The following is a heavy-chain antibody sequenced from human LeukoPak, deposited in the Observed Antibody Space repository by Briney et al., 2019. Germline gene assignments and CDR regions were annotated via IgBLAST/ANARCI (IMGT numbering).Heavy chain of an antibody. D-gene: IGHD5-12*01. V-gene: IGHV4-38-2*01. Sequence: ASETLSLTCVVYGYSISSDYYWFWSRQPPGKGLEWIGIVYKSGTTYSNPSLKSRVTMTVDTSKNKFSLKVKSVTAADTAVYYCARGETIVADRREGDGFDIWGQGTLVTVSS. J-gene: IGHJ3*02. CDR3: ARGETIVADRREGDGFDI. CDR1: GYSISSDYY. CDR2: VYKSGTT.